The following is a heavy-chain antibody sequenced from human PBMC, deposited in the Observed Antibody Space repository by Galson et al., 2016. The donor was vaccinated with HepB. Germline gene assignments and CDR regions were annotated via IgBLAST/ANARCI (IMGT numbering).Heavy chain of an antibody. D-gene: IGHD4-11*01. CDR2: INAGNGNT. J-gene: IGHJ3*02. CDR3: AHSTVTTLWPKFDAFDI. V-gene: IGHV1-3*01. CDR1: GYTFTSYA. Sequence: SCKASGYTFTSYALHWVRQAPGHRLEWMGWINAGNGNTKYSQKFQGRVTITRDTSASTAYMELSSLRSEDTALYYCAHSTVTTLWPKFDAFDIWGQGTMVTVSS.